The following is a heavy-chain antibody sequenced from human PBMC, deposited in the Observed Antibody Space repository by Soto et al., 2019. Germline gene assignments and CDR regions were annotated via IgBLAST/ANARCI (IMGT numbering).Heavy chain of an antibody. CDR1: GGSISSYY. V-gene: IGHV4-59*08. J-gene: IGHJ2*01. CDR3: ARLTPPGGSSWYPAWYFDL. D-gene: IGHD6-13*01. Sequence: QVQLQESGPGLVKPSETLSLTCTVSGGSISSYYWSWIRQPPGKGLEWIGYIHYSGSTNYNPSLTRRVTISVDTSKTQFSRKLSSVTAADTAVYYCARLTPPGGSSWYPAWYFDLWGRGTLVTVSS. CDR2: IHYSGST.